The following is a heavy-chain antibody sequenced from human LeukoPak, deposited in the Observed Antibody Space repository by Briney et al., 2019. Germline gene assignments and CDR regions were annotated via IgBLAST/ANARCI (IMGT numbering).Heavy chain of an antibody. D-gene: IGHD6-6*01. V-gene: IGHV3-30*18. J-gene: IGHJ6*03. CDR3: AKDQKWGIAARTYYYYYMDV. CDR1: GFTFSSYG. CDR2: ISYDGSNK. Sequence: GGSLRLSCAASGFTFSSYGMHWVRQAPGKGLEWVAVISYDGSNKYYADSVEGRFTISRDNSKNTLYLQMNSLRAEDTAVYYCAKDQKWGIAARTYYYYYMDVWGKGTTVTVSS.